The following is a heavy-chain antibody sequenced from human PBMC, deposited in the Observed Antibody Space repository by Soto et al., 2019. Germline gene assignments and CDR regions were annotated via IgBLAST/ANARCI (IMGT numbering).Heavy chain of an antibody. Sequence: QVQLQESGPGLVKPSGTLSLTCAVSGDSISSPKWWTWLRQPPGKGLEWIGDLLHGGTTNYNPSLKGRVTLSVDTSQNQFSLTLTSVTAADTAIYYCAYSAGWYRHDVRGQGTSVTVSS. CDR2: LLHGGTT. CDR1: GDSISSPKW. D-gene: IGHD6-19*01. V-gene: IGHV4-4*02. CDR3: AYSAGWYRHDV. J-gene: IGHJ3*01.